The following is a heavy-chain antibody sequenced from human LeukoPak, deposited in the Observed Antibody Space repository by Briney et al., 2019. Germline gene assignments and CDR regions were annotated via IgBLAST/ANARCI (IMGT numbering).Heavy chain of an antibody. CDR2: ISSSTSGYTI. V-gene: IGHV3-48*01. CDR3: ARGTGSYYGHFDY. Sequence: GGSLRLSCAASGFTFSNYRMNWVRQAPGKGLEWASYISSSTSGYTIYYADSVRGRFTISRDNAKNSLYLQMNSLRAEDTAVYYCARGTGSYYGHFDYWGQGTLVTVSS. CDR1: GFTFSNYR. D-gene: IGHD1-26*01. J-gene: IGHJ4*02.